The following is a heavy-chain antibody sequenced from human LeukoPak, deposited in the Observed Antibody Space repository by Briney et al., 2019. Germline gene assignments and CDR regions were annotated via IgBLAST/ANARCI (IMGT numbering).Heavy chain of an antibody. V-gene: IGHV3-30*03. D-gene: IGHD5-12*01. J-gene: IGHJ4*02. CDR1: GYTFTHYG. CDR2: ISYDGNNK. CDR3: ARAQTIVATIDTPFDY. Sequence: GGSLRLSCVISGYTFTHYGFHWVRQAPGKALEWVAFISYDGNNKYEDSVKGRFTISRDNAKNSLYLQMNSLRAEDTAVYYCARAQTIVATIDTPFDYWSQGTLVTVSS.